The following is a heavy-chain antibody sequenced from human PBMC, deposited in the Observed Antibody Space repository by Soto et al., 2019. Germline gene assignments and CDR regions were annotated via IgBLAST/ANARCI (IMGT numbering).Heavy chain of an antibody. Sequence: EVQLLESGGVLVQPGGSLRLSCAASGFTFSSYAMSWVRRAPGKGLEWVSGLSGSGGTTYYADSVKGRFTISRDNSKNTLYMQMNSLRAEDTAGYYCSKDLAAAGTISRDVDHWGPGTLVNVSS. J-gene: IGHJ4*02. CDR2: LSGSGGTT. CDR3: SKDLAAAGTISRDVDH. V-gene: IGHV3-23*01. CDR1: GFTFSSYA. D-gene: IGHD6-13*01.